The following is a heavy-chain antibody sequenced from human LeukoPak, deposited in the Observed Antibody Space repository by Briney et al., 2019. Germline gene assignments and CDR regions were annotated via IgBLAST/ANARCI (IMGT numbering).Heavy chain of an antibody. D-gene: IGHD6-13*01. CDR1: GFTFSSYA. V-gene: IGHV3-30*01. CDR2: ISYDGSNK. CDR3: ARDPTAAAGTFYYYYYMDV. Sequence: PGGSLRLSCAASGFTFSSYAMHWVRQAPGKGLEWVAVISYDGSNKYYADSVEGRFTISRDNSKNTLYLQMNSLRAEDTAVYYCARDPTAAAGTFYYYYYMDVWGKGTTVTVSS. J-gene: IGHJ6*03.